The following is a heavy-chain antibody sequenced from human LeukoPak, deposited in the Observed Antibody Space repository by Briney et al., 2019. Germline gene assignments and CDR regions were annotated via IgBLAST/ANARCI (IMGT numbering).Heavy chain of an antibody. CDR2: ISYDGSNK. V-gene: IGHV3-30*18. D-gene: IGHD3-22*01. Sequence: PGRSLRLSCAASGFTFSSYGMHWVRQAPGKGLEWVAVISYDGSNKYYADSVKGRFTISRDNSKNTLYLQMNSLRAEDTAVYYCAKDPDSSGYYLYYFDYWGQGTLVTVSS. CDR1: GFTFSSYG. CDR3: AKDPDSSGYYLYYFDY. J-gene: IGHJ4*02.